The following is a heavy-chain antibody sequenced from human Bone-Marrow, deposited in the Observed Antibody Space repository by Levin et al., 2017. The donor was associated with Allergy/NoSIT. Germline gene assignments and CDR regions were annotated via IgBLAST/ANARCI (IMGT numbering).Heavy chain of an antibody. D-gene: IGHD3-10*01. CDR1: GFTFSSHW. J-gene: IGHJ4*02. V-gene: IGHV3-74*01. CDR2: ISTDGTTT. CDR3: AREGGSASGTYYSLDS. Sequence: SCAASGFTFSSHWMHWVRQAPGKGLVWVSRISTDGTTTAYADSVKGRFTISRDNAKNTLSLQMNILRDEDTAVYYCAREGGSASGTYYSLDSWGQGTLVTVSS.